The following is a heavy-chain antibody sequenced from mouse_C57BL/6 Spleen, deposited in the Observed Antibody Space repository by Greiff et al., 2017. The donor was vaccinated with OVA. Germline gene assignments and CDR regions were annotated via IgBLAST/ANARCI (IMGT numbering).Heavy chain of an antibody. CDR3: ARTDASYAMDY. V-gene: IGHV1-50*01. CDR2: IDPSDSYT. D-gene: IGHD6-1*01. J-gene: IGHJ4*01. CDR1: GYTFTSYW. Sequence: QVQLQQPGAELVKPGASVKLSCKASGYTFTSYWMQWVKQRPGQGLEWIGEIDPSDSYTNYNQKFKGKATLTVDTSSSTAYMQLSSLTSEDSAVYYCARTDASYAMDYWGQGTSVTVSS.